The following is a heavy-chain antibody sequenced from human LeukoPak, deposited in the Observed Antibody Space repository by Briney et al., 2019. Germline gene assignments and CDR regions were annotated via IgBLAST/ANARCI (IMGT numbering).Heavy chain of an antibody. CDR2: INHDGNSA. D-gene: IGHD4-17*01. V-gene: IGHV3-74*01. J-gene: IGHJ4*02. CDR1: GFTFTTFW. Sequence: GGSLRLSCAASGFTFTTFWMHWVRQAPGKGLVWVSRINHDGNSANYADSVKGRFTISRDNAKNTVYLQMNSLRAEDTAVYYCARDRGDYDALGVDYWGQGTLVTVSS. CDR3: ARDRGDYDALGVDY.